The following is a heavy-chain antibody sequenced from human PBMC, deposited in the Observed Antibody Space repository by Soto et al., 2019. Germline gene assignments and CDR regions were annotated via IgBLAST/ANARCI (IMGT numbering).Heavy chain of an antibody. V-gene: IGHV4-39*01. Sequence: SETLSLTCTVSGCSISSSSYYLCWIRQPPGKGLEWIGSIYYSGSTYYNPSLKSRVTISVDTSKNQFSLKLSSVTAADTAVYYCASPVGDPEGAFDYCGQGTLVTVSS. CDR2: IYYSGST. CDR1: GCSISSSSYY. J-gene: IGHJ4*02. D-gene: IGHD1-26*01. CDR3: ASPVGDPEGAFDY.